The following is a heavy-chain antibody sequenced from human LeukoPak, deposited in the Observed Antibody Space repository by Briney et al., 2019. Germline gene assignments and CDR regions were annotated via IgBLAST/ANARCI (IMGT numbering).Heavy chain of an antibody. D-gene: IGHD1-7*01. CDR3: ARDLNAWNSRPDAFDI. CDR2: IKQDGSEK. CDR1: GFTFSSYW. V-gene: IGHV3-7*01. Sequence: PGGSLRLSCAASGFTFSSYWMSWVRQAPGKGLEWVANIKQDGSEKYYVDSVKGRFTISRDNAKNSLYLQMNSLRAEDTAVYYCARDLNAWNSRPDAFDIWGQGTMVTVSS. J-gene: IGHJ3*02.